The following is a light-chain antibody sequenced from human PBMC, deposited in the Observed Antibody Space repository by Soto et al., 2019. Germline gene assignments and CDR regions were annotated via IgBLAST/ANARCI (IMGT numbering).Light chain of an antibody. J-gene: IGKJ1*01. CDR2: KAS. V-gene: IGKV1-5*03. Sequence: DIQMTQSPSTLSASVGDRVTITCRARQSISSWLACYQQKPGKAPKLLIYKASSLESGVPSRFSGSGSGTEFTLTISSLQPDDFATYYCQQYNSYSVTFGQGNKVEIK. CDR3: QQYNSYSVT. CDR1: QSISSW.